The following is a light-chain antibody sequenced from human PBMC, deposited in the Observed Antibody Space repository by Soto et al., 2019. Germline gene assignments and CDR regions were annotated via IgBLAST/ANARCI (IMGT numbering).Light chain of an antibody. CDR2: DVT. Sequence: QSVLTQPRSVSGSPGQSVTISCTGTSSDVGGYKYVSWYQQRPGKAPKLMIYDVTERPSGVPDRFSGSKSGNTASLTISGLQAEDEAGYYCCSYAGSFTLGVFGTGTKLTVL. CDR1: SSDVGGYKY. CDR3: CSYAGSFTLGV. J-gene: IGLJ1*01. V-gene: IGLV2-11*01.